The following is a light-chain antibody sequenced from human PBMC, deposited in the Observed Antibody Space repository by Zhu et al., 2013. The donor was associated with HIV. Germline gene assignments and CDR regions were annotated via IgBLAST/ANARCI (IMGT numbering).Light chain of an antibody. CDR1: QNVNKN. Sequence: EVVLTQSPVTLAGFPGDRVTLSCRASQNVNKNLAWYQHKRGQSPRLLFSGASTRATGVPPRFSGSGSGTDFTLSISRLEPEDFAVYYCQQYGNSPLTFGGGTTVEIK. J-gene: IGKJ4*01. V-gene: IGKV3-20*01. CDR3: QQYGNSPLT. CDR2: GAS.